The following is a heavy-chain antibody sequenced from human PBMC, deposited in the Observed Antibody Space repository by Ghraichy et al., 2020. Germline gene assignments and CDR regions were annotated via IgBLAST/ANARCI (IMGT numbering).Heavy chain of an antibody. CDR3: ARHSTDYYYYGMDV. D-gene: IGHD3-3*02. J-gene: IGHJ6*02. CDR1: GGSISSYY. Sequence: SETLSLTCTVSGGSISSYYWSWIRQPPGKGLEWIGYIYYSGSTNYNPSLKSRVTISIDTSKNQFSLKLSSVIAADTAVYYCARHSTDYYYYGMDVWGQGTTVTVSS. CDR2: IYYSGST. V-gene: IGHV4-59*08.